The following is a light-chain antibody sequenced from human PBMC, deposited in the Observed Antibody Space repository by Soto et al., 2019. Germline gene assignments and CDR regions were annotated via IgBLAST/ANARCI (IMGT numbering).Light chain of an antibody. Sequence: EIVLTQSPGTLSLSPGERATLSCRASQSVSSSYLAWYQQKPGQAPRLLIYGASGIPDRFSGSGSGTDFTLTISRLEPEDFALYYCQQYGSSPRTFGQGTRLEIK. CDR3: QQYGSSPRT. CDR2: GA. J-gene: IGKJ5*01. V-gene: IGKV3-20*01. CDR1: QSVSSSY.